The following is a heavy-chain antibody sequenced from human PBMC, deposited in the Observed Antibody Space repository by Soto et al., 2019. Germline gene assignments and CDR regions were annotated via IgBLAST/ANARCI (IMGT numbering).Heavy chain of an antibody. CDR3: ARGMGYYVSSGYEPFDY. J-gene: IGHJ4*02. V-gene: IGHV1-2*04. Sequence: ASVKVSCKASGYTFTGYYMHWVRQAPGQGLEWMGWINPNSGGTNYAQKFQGWVTMTRDTSISTAYMELSRLRSDDTAVYYCARGMGYYVSSGYEPFDYWCQGKLVTVSS. CDR1: GYTFTGYY. D-gene: IGHD3-22*01. CDR2: INPNSGGT.